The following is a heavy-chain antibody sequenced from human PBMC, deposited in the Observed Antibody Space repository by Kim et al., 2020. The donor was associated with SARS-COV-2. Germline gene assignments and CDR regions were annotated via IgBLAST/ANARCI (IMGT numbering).Heavy chain of an antibody. J-gene: IGHJ5*02. CDR3: ARHPPDCGGDCYPKGGNWFDP. Sequence: SETLSLTCTVSGGSISSSSYYWGWIRQPPGKGLEYIGSIYYSGSTYYNPSLKSRVTISVDTSKNQFSLKLSSVTAADTAVYYCARHPPDCGGDCYPKGGNWFDPWGQGTLVTVSS. V-gene: IGHV4-39*01. CDR1: GGSISSSSYY. D-gene: IGHD2-21*01. CDR2: IYYSGST.